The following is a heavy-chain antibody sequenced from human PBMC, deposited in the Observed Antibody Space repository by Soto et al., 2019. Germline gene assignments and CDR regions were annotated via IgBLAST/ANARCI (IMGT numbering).Heavy chain of an antibody. CDR1: GFTFSSYA. J-gene: IGHJ6*02. Sequence: PGGSLRLSCSASGFTFSSYAMHWVRQAPGKGLDYVSAISSNGGSTYYADSVKGRFTISRDNSKNTLYLQMNSLRAEDTAVYYCARSTYSSSSQGYYYYGMDVWGQGTTVTVSS. V-gene: IGHV3-64*04. CDR2: ISSNGGST. CDR3: ARSTYSSSSQGYYYYGMDV. D-gene: IGHD6-6*01.